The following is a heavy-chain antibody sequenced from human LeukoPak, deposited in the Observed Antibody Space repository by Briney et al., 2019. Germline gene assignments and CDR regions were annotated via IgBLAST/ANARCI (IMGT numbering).Heavy chain of an antibody. D-gene: IGHD3-9*01. V-gene: IGHV3-21*01. J-gene: IGHJ4*02. Sequence: GGSLRLSCAASGFTFSSYSMNWVRQAPGKGLEWVSSISSSSSYIYYADSVKGRFTLSRDNAKNSLYLQMNSLRAEDTAVYYCARVALDYDILTGYHTLDYWGQGTLVTVSS. CDR1: GFTFSSYS. CDR3: ARVALDYDILTGYHTLDY. CDR2: ISSSSSYI.